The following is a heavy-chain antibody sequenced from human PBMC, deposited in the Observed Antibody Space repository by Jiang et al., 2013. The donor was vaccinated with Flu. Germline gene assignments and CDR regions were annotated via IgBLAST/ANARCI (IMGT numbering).Heavy chain of an antibody. V-gene: IGHV1-18*01. CDR1: GYTFRKYG. CDR3: ARVSLQKGVTSFDY. Sequence: SGAEVKKPGASVKVSCKASGYTFRKYGISWVRQAPGQGLEWMGWISAYNGNTNYAQKLQDRVTTTTDTSTSTAYMELRSLRSDDTAVYYCARVSLQKGVTSFDYWGQGTLVTVSS. J-gene: IGHJ4*02. CDR2: ISAYNGNT. D-gene: IGHD2-21*02.